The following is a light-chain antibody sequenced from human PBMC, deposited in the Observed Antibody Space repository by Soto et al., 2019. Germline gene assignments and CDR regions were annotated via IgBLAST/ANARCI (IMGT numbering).Light chain of an antibody. Sequence: DIQMTQSPSTLSASVGDRVTITCRASQSISSWLAWYQQKPGKAPKLLIYKASSLESGVPSRFSGSGSGTEFTLTISSPQPDDFATYCCQQYNSYSPLTFGGGTKVEIK. V-gene: IGKV1-5*03. CDR3: QQYNSYSPLT. CDR2: KAS. CDR1: QSISSW. J-gene: IGKJ4*01.